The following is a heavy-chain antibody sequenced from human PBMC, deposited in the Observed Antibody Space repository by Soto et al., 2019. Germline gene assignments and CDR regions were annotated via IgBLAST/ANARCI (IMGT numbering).Heavy chain of an antibody. CDR1: GFTFSSYS. J-gene: IGHJ6*02. CDR3: AKDPRGSSSWYYYGMDV. Sequence: GGSLRLSCAASGFTFSSYSMNWVRQAPGKGLEWVSAISGSGGSTYYADSVKGRFTTSRDDSKNTLYLQMNSLRAEDTAVYYCAKDPRGSSSWYYYGMDVWGQGTTVTVSS. CDR2: ISGSGGST. V-gene: IGHV3-23*01. D-gene: IGHD6-13*01.